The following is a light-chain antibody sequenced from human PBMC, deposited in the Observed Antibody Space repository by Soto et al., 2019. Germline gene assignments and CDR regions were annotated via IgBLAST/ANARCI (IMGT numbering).Light chain of an antibody. Sequence: EIVMKQSPATLSVSPGERATLSCRASQSVSSNLAWYQQKLGQAPRLLIYGASTSATGIPARFSGSGSGTEFTLTISSLQSEDFAVYYCQQYNNWPLTFGGGTKVDIK. CDR2: GAS. V-gene: IGKV3-15*01. J-gene: IGKJ4*02. CDR1: QSVSSN. CDR3: QQYNNWPLT.